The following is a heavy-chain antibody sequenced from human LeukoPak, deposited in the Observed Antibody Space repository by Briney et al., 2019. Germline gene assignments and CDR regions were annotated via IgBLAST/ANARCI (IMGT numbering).Heavy chain of an antibody. J-gene: IGHJ6*02. CDR1: GFTFSTYN. CDR2: ITSSSSTI. V-gene: IGHV3-48*01. D-gene: IGHD3-10*01. CDR3: ARDLGGSGSYPEGGYYGMDV. Sequence: PGGSLRLSCAASGFTFSTYNMNWVRQAPGKGLEWVSYITSSSSTIYYADSVKGRFTISRDNAKNSLYLQMNSLRAEDTALYYCARDLGGSGSYPEGGYYGMDVWGQGTTVTVSS.